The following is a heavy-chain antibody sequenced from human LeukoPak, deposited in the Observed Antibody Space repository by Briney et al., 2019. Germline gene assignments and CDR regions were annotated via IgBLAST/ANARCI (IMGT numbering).Heavy chain of an antibody. V-gene: IGHV3-23*01. CDR2: ISGSGGST. Sequence: GGSLRLSCAASGFTFSSYAMSWVRQAPGKGLEWVSAISGSGGSTYYADSVKGRFTISRDNSKNTLYLQMNSLRAEDTAVYYCAKDPYGSGNWAGDYYYFDYWGQGTLVTVSS. J-gene: IGHJ4*02. CDR3: AKDPYGSGNWAGDYYYFDY. D-gene: IGHD3-10*01. CDR1: GFTFSSYA.